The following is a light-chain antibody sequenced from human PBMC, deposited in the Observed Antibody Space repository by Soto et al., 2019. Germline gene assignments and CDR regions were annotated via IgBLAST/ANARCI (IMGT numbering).Light chain of an antibody. J-gene: IGLJ1*01. CDR2: EVR. CDR3: SSYTTSTTYV. CDR1: TSDVGGYNS. Sequence: QSVLTQPASVSGSPGQSITVSFTGTTSDVGGYNSVSWYQHHPGKAPKLIIYEVRKRPSGISSRFSGSQSGNTASLSISGLQAEDEADYYCSSYTTSTTYVFGTGTKVTVL. V-gene: IGLV2-14*01.